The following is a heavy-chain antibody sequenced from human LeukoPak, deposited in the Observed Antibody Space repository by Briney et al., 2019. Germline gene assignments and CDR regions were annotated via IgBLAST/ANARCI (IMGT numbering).Heavy chain of an antibody. V-gene: IGHV4-30-4*08. J-gene: IGHJ2*01. Sequence: PSQTLSPTCTVSGGSISSADYYWTWIRQPPGKGLEWIGYIYYIGSTYYNPSLKSRVTISVDTSKNQFSLKLSSVTAADTAVYYCARERTPRYDSSGYTYWYFDLWGRGTLVTVSS. CDR1: GGSISSADYY. CDR3: ARERTPRYDSSGYTYWYFDL. D-gene: IGHD3-22*01. CDR2: IYYIGST.